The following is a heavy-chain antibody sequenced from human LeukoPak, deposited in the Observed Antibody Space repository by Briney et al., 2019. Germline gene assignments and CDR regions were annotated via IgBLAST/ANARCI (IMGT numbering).Heavy chain of an antibody. Sequence: ASVKVSCKASGYTFTRSSITWVRQAPGQGLEWMGWISANNGATNYLQKLQGRVTMTTDPSTSTAYMELRSLRSDDPAVYYCARGAATQWELLDYWGQGALVTVSS. CDR3: ARGAATQWELLDY. CDR1: GYTFTRSS. D-gene: IGHD1-26*01. V-gene: IGHV1-18*01. CDR2: ISANNGAT. J-gene: IGHJ4*02.